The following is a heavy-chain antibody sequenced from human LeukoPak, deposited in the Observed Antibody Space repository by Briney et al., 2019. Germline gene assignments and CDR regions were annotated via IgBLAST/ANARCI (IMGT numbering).Heavy chain of an antibody. J-gene: IGHJ4*02. CDR3: ARYIGGSGTYYFDH. Sequence: SETLSLTFTVSGGSISSSSYYWGWSRQPPGKGLEWIGSMYYSGAAYFNPSLKIRVTISVDTSKNQFSLKLISVTAADTAVYYCARYIGGSGTYYFDHWGQGTLVTVSS. D-gene: IGHD2-15*01. V-gene: IGHV4-39*01. CDR2: MYYSGAA. CDR1: GGSISSSSYY.